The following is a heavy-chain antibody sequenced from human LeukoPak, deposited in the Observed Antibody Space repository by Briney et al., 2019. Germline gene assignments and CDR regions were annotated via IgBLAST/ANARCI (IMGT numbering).Heavy chain of an antibody. V-gene: IGHV4-59*01. CDR1: GGSISTYY. J-gene: IGHJ4*02. D-gene: IGHD5-12*01. CDR3: ARGGGYASPIGY. Sequence: SETLSLTCTLSGGSISTYYWSWIRQPPGKGLEWIGYIYHSGSTNYNPSLKSRVTISVDTSKNQFSVKLSSVTAADTAVYYCARGGGYASPIGYWGQGALVTVSS. CDR2: IYHSGST.